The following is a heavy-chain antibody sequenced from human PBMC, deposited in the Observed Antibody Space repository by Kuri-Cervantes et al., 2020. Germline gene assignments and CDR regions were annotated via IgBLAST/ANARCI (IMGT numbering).Heavy chain of an antibody. Sequence: ETLSLTCAASGFSFSTYWMSWVRQAPGKGLEWVANVKQDESEKYYVDSVKGRFTISRDNSKNTLYLQMNSLRAEDTAVYYCARNYGDYGMDVWGQGTTVTVSS. CDR1: GFSFSTYW. CDR2: VKQDESEK. V-gene: IGHV3-7*01. CDR3: ARNYGDYGMDV. D-gene: IGHD4-17*01. J-gene: IGHJ6*02.